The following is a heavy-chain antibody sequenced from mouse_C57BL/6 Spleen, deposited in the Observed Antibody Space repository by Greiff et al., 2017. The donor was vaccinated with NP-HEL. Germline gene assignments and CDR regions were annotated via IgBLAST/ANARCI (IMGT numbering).Heavy chain of an antibody. CDR3: ARCGNYVGAMDY. CDR1: GYTFTSYG. V-gene: IGHV1-81*01. J-gene: IGHJ4*01. CDR2: IYPRSGNT. D-gene: IGHD2-1*01. Sequence: VKVVESGAELARPGASVKLSCKASGYTFTSYGISWVKQRTGQGLEWIGEIYPRSGNTYYNEKFKGKATLTADKSSSTAYMELRSLTSEDSAVYFCARCGNYVGAMDYWGQGTSVTVSS.